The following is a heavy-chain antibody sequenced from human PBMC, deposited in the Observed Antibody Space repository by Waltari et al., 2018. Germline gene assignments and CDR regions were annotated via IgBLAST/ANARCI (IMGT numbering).Heavy chain of an antibody. D-gene: IGHD6-6*01. V-gene: IGHV4-61*02. CDR2: IYTSGRT. CDR3: ARDPVGIAARRGPRDAFDI. Sequence: QVQLQESGPGLVKPSQTLSLTCTVSGGSISSGSYYWSWIRQPAGKGLEWIGRIYTSGRTNSNPSLKSRVTISVDTSKNQFSLKLSSVTAADTAVYYCARDPVGIAARRGPRDAFDIWGQGTMVTVSS. J-gene: IGHJ3*02. CDR1: GGSISSGSYY.